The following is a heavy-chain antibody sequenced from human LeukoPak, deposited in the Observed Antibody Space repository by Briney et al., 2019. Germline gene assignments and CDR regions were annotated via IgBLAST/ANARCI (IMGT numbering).Heavy chain of an antibody. Sequence: GGSLRLSCAASGFTVSSYGMHWVRQAPGKGLEWVTFIRYDGSKKYNADSVKGRFTISRDNSKNTLYLQMNSLRAEDTAVYYCAKEGVGGYSYGIDHWGQGILVTVSS. J-gene: IGHJ4*02. CDR1: GFTVSSYG. CDR3: AKEGVGGYSYGIDH. V-gene: IGHV3-30*02. D-gene: IGHD5-18*01. CDR2: IRYDGSKK.